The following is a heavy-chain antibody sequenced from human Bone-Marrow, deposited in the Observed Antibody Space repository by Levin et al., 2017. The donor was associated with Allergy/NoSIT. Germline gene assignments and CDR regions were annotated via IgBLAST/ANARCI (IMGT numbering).Heavy chain of an antibody. V-gene: IGHV1-2*02. CDR1: GYSFSGYF. Sequence: GGSLRLSCKAFGYSFSGYFLHWVRQAPGKGLEWLGWINPKSGNTNYAQDFQGRVIMTSDTSIKTTYMELTRLTSDDTALYYCARDGYCSGASCNSWFYWGQGTLVTVSS. J-gene: IGHJ4*02. CDR3: ARDGYCSGASCNSWFY. CDR2: INPKSGNT. D-gene: IGHD2-15*01.